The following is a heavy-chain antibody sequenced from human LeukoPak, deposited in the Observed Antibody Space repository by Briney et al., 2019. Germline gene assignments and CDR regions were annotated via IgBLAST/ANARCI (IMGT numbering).Heavy chain of an antibody. CDR3: AREYCSGGSCYEVGDY. CDR2: ISSSSSYI. CDR1: GFTISSYS. Sequence: PGGSLRLSCAASGFTISSYSMNWVRQAPVKGLEWVSAISSSSSYIYYADSVKGRFTISRDNAKNSLYLQMNSLRAEDTAVYHCAREYCSGGSCYEVGDYWGQGTLVTVSS. V-gene: IGHV3-21*01. J-gene: IGHJ4*02. D-gene: IGHD2-15*01.